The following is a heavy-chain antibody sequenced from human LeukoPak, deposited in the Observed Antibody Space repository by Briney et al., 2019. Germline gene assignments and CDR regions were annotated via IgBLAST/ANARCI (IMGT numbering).Heavy chain of an antibody. V-gene: IGHV3-7*03. Sequence: GGSLRLSCAASGFTFSSYSMNWVRQAPGKGLEWVANIKQDGSEKNYVDSVKGRFTISRDNAKNSLYLQMNSLRAEDTAVYYCAGDSPFGGYWGQGTLVTVSS. CDR3: AGDSPFGGY. D-gene: IGHD3-16*01. J-gene: IGHJ4*02. CDR1: GFTFSSYS. CDR2: IKQDGSEK.